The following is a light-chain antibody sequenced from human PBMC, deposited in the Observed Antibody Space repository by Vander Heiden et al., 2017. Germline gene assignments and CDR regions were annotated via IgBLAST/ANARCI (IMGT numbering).Light chain of an antibody. CDR3: AAWDDSSGSEV. V-gene: IGLV1-47*01. CDR2: RNN. CDR1: RSNIGVNY. J-gene: IGLJ1*01. Sequence: QSVLTQPPSASGTPGQRVTVSCSGSRSNIGVNYVYWYQHLPGTAPKLLIYRNNQRPSGVPERFSGSKSGTSASLAISGLRSEDEADYYCAAWDDSSGSEVFGTGTRVTVL.